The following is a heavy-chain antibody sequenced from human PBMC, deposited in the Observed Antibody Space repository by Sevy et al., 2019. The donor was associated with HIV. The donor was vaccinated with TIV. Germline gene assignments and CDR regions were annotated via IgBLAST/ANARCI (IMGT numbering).Heavy chain of an antibody. CDR2: IFYSGDT. CDR3: ARLSSGWYAGLFHFDY. V-gene: IGHV4-39*01. D-gene: IGHD6-19*01. CDR1: GDSINSSAYY. Sequence: SETLSLTCTVSGDSINSSAYYWGWIRQPPGKGLEWIGSIFYSGDTYYSSSLKSLITISVDTSNNLFSLRLSSVTAADAAVYYCARLSSGWYAGLFHFDYWGQGTLVTVSS. J-gene: IGHJ4*02.